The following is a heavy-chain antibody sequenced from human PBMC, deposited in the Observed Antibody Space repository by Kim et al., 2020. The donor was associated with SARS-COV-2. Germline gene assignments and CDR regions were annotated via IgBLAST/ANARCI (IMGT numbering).Heavy chain of an antibody. CDR3: AKTQRFGELFSNWYFDL. D-gene: IGHD3-10*01. V-gene: IGHV3-23*01. Sequence: VKGRFTISRDNSKNTLYVQMNSLRAEDTAVYYCAKTQRFGELFSNWYFDLWGRGTLVTVSS. J-gene: IGHJ2*01.